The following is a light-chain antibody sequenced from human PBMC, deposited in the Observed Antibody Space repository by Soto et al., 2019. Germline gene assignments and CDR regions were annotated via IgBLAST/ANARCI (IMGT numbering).Light chain of an antibody. CDR3: QQYPVWPLXF. CDR2: VAS. J-gene: IGKJ4*01. V-gene: IGKV3-15*01. CDR1: QSVSSN. Sequence: EIVMTQSPATLSVSPGERATLSCRASQSVSSNLAWYQQKPGQTPKLLIYVASTRATGIPARFSGSGSAXAFTLPISSLTSEDLXXYSCQQYPVWPLXFLGG.